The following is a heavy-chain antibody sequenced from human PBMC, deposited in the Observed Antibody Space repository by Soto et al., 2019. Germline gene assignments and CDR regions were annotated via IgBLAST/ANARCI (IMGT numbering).Heavy chain of an antibody. D-gene: IGHD6-13*01. CDR3: ARDVVGPAAAGCYYYGMDV. Sequence: QVQLVQSGAEVKKPGSSVKVSCKASGGTFSSYAISWVRQAPGQGLEWMGGIIPIFGTANYAQKFQGRVTITADESTSTAYMELSSLRSEDTAVYYCARDVVGPAAAGCYYYGMDVWGQGTTVTVSS. V-gene: IGHV1-69*12. CDR1: GGTFSSYA. CDR2: IIPIFGTA. J-gene: IGHJ6*02.